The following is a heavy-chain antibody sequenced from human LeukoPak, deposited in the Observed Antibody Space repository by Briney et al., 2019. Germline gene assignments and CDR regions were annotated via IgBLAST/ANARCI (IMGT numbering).Heavy chain of an antibody. D-gene: IGHD5-18*01. CDR3: ARGKQQSYGMDV. CDR2: ISPYNGNT. J-gene: IGHJ6*02. CDR1: GYNFISDG. Sequence: ASVKVSCKASGYNFISDGLSWVRQAPGQGLDWMGWISPYNGNTKYGHKFQGRVTMTTDTSTSTAYMELRSLRSDDTAVYYCARGKQQSYGMDVWGQGTTVTVSS. V-gene: IGHV1-18*01.